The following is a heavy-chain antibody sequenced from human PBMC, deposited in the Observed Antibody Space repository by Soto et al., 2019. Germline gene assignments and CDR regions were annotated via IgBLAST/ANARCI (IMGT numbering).Heavy chain of an antibody. V-gene: IGHV4-30-4*01. CDR2: IYYSGST. Sequence: QVQLQESGPGLVKPSQTLSLTCTVSGGSISSGDYYWSWIRQPPGKGLEWIGYIYYSGSTYYNPSLKRRXTXSXXTSKNQFSLKLSSVTAADTAVYYCARTTYNWNFDYWGQGTLVTVSS. CDR1: GGSISSGDYY. J-gene: IGHJ4*02. CDR3: ARTTYNWNFDY. D-gene: IGHD1-20*01.